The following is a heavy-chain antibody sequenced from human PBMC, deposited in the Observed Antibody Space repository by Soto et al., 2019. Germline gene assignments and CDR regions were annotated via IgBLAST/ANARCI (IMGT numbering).Heavy chain of an antibody. D-gene: IGHD6-19*01. J-gene: IGHJ6*02. CDR2: INPNSGGT. Sequence: ASVKVSCKASGYTFTGYYMHWVRQAPGQGLEWMGWINPNSGGTNYAQKFQGRVTMTRDTSISTAYMELSRLRSDDTAVYYCARRTPNSSGWCPRALHYYYGMDVWGQGTTVTVSS. CDR3: ARRTPNSSGWCPRALHYYYGMDV. CDR1: GYTFTGYY. V-gene: IGHV1-2*02.